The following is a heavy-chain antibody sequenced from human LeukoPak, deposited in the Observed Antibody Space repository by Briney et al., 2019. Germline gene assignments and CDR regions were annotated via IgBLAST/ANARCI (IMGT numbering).Heavy chain of an antibody. CDR3: ATGGGWVPSFGVVTHIDV. Sequence: GGSLRLSCAASGFTFSGYWMHWVRQGPEKGLELVSRIDNDGHGILYADSVKGRFTTSRDNAKNTLYLQMNSLRFEDTAVYYCATGGGWVPSFGVVTHIDVWGKGTTVSVSS. CDR1: GFTFSGYW. J-gene: IGHJ6*03. V-gene: IGHV3-74*03. CDR2: IDNDGHGI. D-gene: IGHD3-3*01.